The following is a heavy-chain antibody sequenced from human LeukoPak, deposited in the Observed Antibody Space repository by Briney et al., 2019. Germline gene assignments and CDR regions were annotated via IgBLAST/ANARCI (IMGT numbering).Heavy chain of an antibody. Sequence: SGTLSLTCAVSGGSISSSNWWSWVRQPPGKGLEWIGKIYHSGSTYYNPSLKSRVTISVDTSKNQFSLKLSSVTAADTAVYYCARYDYGGNTYLFDYWGQGTLVTVSS. D-gene: IGHD4-23*01. CDR3: ARYDYGGNTYLFDY. CDR2: IYHSGST. CDR1: GGSISSSNW. V-gene: IGHV4-4*02. J-gene: IGHJ4*02.